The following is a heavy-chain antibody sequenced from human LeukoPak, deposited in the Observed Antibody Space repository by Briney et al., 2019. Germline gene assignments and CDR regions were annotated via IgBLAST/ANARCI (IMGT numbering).Heavy chain of an antibody. CDR3: ARDLTSGSPVDY. V-gene: IGHV1-2*06. Sequence: ASVKVSCKASGYTFTGYYMHWVRQAPGQGLEWMGRINPNSGGTNYAQKFQGRVTMTRDTSISTAYMELSGLRSDDTAVYYCARDLTSGSPVDYWGQGTLVTVSS. CDR2: INPNSGGT. D-gene: IGHD3-22*01. CDR1: GYTFTGYY. J-gene: IGHJ4*02.